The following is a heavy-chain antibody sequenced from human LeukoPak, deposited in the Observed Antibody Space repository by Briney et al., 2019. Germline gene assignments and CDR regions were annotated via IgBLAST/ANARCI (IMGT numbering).Heavy chain of an antibody. CDR1: GFTFSSYG. Sequence: KTGGSLRLSCAASGFTFSSYGMHWVRQAPGKGLEWVAFIRYDGSNKYYADSVKGRFTISRDNSKNTLYLQMNSLRAEDTAVYYCAKSDYDSSGYYPDYWGQGTLVTVSS. J-gene: IGHJ4*02. CDR2: IRYDGSNK. D-gene: IGHD3-22*01. CDR3: AKSDYDSSGYYPDY. V-gene: IGHV3-30*02.